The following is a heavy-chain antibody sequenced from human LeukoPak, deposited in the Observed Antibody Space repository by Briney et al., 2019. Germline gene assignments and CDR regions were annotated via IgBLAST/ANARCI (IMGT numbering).Heavy chain of an antibody. V-gene: IGHV3-23*01. CDR1: GFTFSSYA. J-gene: IGHJ4*02. CDR3: AKAEVAMIVVVDFDY. D-gene: IGHD3-22*01. Sequence: GGSLRLSCAASGFTFSSYAMSWVRQAPGKGLESVSAISGSGGSTYYADSVKGRFTISRDNSKNTLYLQMNSLRAEDTAVYYCAKAEVAMIVVVDFDYWGQGTLVTVSS. CDR2: ISGSGGST.